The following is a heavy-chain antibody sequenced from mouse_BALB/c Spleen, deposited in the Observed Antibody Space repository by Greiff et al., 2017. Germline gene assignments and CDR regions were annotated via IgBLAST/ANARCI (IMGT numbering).Heavy chain of an antibody. CDR2: ISSGSSTI. V-gene: IGHV5-17*02. D-gene: IGHD1-1*01. CDR3: AREDLYYYGSSYGAWFAY. CDR1: GFTFSSFG. Sequence: EVNLVESGGGLVQPGGSRKLSCAASGFTFSSFGMHWVRQAPEKGLEWVAYISSGSSTIYYADTVKGRFTISRDNPKNTLFLQMTSLRSEDTAMYYCAREDLYYYGSSYGAWFAYWGQGTLVTVSA. J-gene: IGHJ3*01.